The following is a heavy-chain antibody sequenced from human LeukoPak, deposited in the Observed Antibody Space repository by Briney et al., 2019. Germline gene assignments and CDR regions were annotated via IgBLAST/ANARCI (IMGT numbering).Heavy chain of an antibody. CDR1: GGTFSSYV. CDR2: IIPIFGTA. J-gene: IGHJ1*01. D-gene: IGHD4-17*01. Sequence: SVKVSCKASGGTFSSYVISWVRQAPGQGLEWMGRIIPIFGTANYAQKFQGRVTITADKSTSTAYMELSSLRSEDTAVYYCARYGDSEYFQHWGQGTLVTVSS. CDR3: ARYGDSEYFQH. V-gene: IGHV1-69*06.